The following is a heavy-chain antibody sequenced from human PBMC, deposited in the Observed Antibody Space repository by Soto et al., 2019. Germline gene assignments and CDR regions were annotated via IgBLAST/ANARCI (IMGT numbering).Heavy chain of an antibody. CDR2: IYYSGST. Sequence: QLQLQESGPGLVKPSETLSLTCTVSGGSISSRGYYWGWIRQPPGKGLEWIGTIYYSGSTYYNPSLKSRVPIPVDASKHQFSRKLSSVTAADTAVYYCATSNWFDPWGQGTLVTVSS. V-gene: IGHV4-39*01. J-gene: IGHJ5*02. CDR3: ATSNWFDP. CDR1: GGSISSRGYY.